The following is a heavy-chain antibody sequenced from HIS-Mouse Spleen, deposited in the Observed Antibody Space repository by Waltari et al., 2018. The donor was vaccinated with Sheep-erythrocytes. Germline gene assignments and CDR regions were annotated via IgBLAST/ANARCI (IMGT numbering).Heavy chain of an antibody. D-gene: IGHD3-3*01. J-gene: IGHJ4*02. CDR2: ST. Sequence: STYYNPSLKSRVTISVDTSKNQFSLKLSSVTAADTAVYYCARDEGTYYDFWSGYPPSYYFDYWGQGTLVTVSS. CDR3: ARDEGTYYDFWSGYPPSYYFDY. V-gene: IGHV4-39*07.